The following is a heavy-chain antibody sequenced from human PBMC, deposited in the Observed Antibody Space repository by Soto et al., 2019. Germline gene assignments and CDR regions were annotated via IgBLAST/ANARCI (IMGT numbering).Heavy chain of an antibody. D-gene: IGHD2-15*01. CDR3: ATGFLGLCTGGNCPLDY. CDR2: IWYHGIDK. Sequence: QVQLVESGGGVVQPERSLRLSCAASGFTFSRQAMHWVRQAPGRGLEWVAVIWYHGIDKYYADSVKGRFTISRDNSKNTAYLQMNSLRGEDTAVYYCATGFLGLCTGGNCPLDYWGQGTLVTVSS. CDR1: GFTFSRQA. J-gene: IGHJ4*02. V-gene: IGHV3-33*01.